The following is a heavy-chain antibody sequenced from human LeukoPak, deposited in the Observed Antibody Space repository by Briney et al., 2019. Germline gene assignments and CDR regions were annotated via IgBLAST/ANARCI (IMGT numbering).Heavy chain of an antibody. CDR2: IIPIFGTA. J-gene: IGHJ5*02. CDR1: GGTFTSYA. D-gene: IGHD3-9*01. CDR3: ARQGAYYDILSGCGRPFDP. V-gene: IGHV1-69*13. Sequence: SVTVSCKASGGTFTSYAISWVRHAPGQGLEWMGGIIPIFGTANYAQKFQGRVTITADESTSTAYMELSSLRSEDTAVYYCARQGAYYDILSGCGRPFDPWGQGTLVTVSS.